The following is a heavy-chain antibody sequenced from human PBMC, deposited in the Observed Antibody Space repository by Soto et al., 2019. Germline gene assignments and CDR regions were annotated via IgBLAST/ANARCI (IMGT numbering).Heavy chain of an antibody. CDR2: IHYSGST. CDR1: GGSISSGDYY. V-gene: IGHV4-30-4*01. D-gene: IGHD4-17*01. CDR3: ARADYGYYQYCGMDV. Sequence: QVQLQESGPGLVKPSQTLSLTCTVSGGSISSGDYYWSWIRQPPGKGLEWIGYIHYSGSTYYNPSLKSRVTLSVDRPKSHCSLKLSSVTAAVTAVYYCARADYGYYQYCGMDVWGQGTTVTVSS. J-gene: IGHJ6*02.